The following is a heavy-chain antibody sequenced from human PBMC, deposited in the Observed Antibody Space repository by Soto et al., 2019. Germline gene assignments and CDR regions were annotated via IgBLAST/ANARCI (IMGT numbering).Heavy chain of an antibody. V-gene: IGHV4-4*07. CDR1: GGSISSYY. J-gene: IGHJ5*02. CDR2: IYTSGST. CDR3: ARDSGDTMVRDPGWFDP. Sequence: TSETLSLTCTVSGGSISSYYWSWIRQPAGKGLEWIGRIYTSGSTNYNPSLKSRVTMSVDTSKNQFSLKLSSVTAADTAVYYCARDSGDTMVRDPGWFDPWGQGTLVTVSS. D-gene: IGHD3-10*01.